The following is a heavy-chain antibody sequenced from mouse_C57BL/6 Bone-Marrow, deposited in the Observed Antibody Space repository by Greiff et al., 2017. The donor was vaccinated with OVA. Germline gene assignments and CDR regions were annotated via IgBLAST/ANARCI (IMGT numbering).Heavy chain of an antibody. Sequence: EVMLVESGGGLVKPGGSLKLSCAASGFTFSSYAMFWVRQTPEKRLEWVATISDGGSYTYYPDNVKGRFTISRDNAKNNLYLQMSHLKSEDTAMYYCARRFYAMDYWGQGTSVTVSS. V-gene: IGHV5-4*03. J-gene: IGHJ4*01. CDR2: ISDGGSYT. CDR1: GFTFSSYA. CDR3: ARRFYAMDY.